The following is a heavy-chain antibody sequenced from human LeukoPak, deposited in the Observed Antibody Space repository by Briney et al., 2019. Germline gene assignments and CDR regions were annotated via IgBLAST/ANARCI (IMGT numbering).Heavy chain of an antibody. CDR2: VYNSGST. CDR3: ARVPGLDYYGSGSPYYGMDV. D-gene: IGHD3-10*01. CDR1: GGSISRGSYY. J-gene: IGHJ6*02. V-gene: IGHV4-61*02. Sequence: SQTLSLTCIVSGGSISRGSYYWNWIRQPAGKGLEWMGRVYNSGSTNYNPSLKSRVTISTDMSKNQFSLKLSSVTAADTAVYYCARVPGLDYYGSGSPYYGMDVWGQGTTVTVSS.